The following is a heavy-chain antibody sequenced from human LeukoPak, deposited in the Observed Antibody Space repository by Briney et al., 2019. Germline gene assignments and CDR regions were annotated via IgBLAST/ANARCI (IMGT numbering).Heavy chain of an antibody. D-gene: IGHD3-3*01. J-gene: IGHJ4*02. Sequence: GGSLRLSCAVSGFTFSCYAMSWVRQAPGKGLEWVSAISGSGGSTYYADSVKGRFTISRDNSKNTLYLQMNSLRAEDTAVYYCAKVPYYEFWSGPYYWGQGTLVTVSS. CDR1: GFTFSCYA. CDR2: ISGSGGST. CDR3: AKVPYYEFWSGPYY. V-gene: IGHV3-23*01.